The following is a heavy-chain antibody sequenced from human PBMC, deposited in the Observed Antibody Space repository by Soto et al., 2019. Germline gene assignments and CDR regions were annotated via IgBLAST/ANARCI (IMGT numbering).Heavy chain of an antibody. CDR2: ISSSSSYI. D-gene: IGHD3-10*01. Sequence: EVQLVESGGGLVKPGGSLRLSCAASGFTFSSYSMNWVRQAPGKGLEWVSSISSSSSYIYYADSVKGRFTISRDNAKNSLYLQMNSLRAEDTAVYYCARADGSGSYAAFDIWGQGTMVTVSS. CDR3: ARADGSGSYAAFDI. CDR1: GFTFSSYS. V-gene: IGHV3-21*01. J-gene: IGHJ3*02.